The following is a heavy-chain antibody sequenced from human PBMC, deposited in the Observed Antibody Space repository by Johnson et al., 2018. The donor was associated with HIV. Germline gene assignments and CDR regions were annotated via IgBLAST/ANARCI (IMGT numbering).Heavy chain of an antibody. J-gene: IGHJ3*02. Sequence: VQLVETGGGLVQRGGSLRLSCAASGFIFNNYWMSWVRQAPGKGLEWLANIKQDASEKYYVDSLKGRFTISRDNAKNSLYLQMNSLRAEDTAVYYCARDDDYSKVRAFDIWGQGTMVTVS. CDR1: GFIFNNYW. CDR3: ARDDDYSKVRAFDI. D-gene: IGHD4-11*01. CDR2: IKQDASEK. V-gene: IGHV3-7*01.